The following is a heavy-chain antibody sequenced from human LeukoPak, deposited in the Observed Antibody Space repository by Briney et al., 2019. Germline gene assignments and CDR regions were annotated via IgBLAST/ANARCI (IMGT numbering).Heavy chain of an antibody. D-gene: IGHD3-3*01. V-gene: IGHV3-33*08. Sequence: PGGSLRLSCVASGFPFSSYWMTWVRQAPGKGLEWVAVIWYDGSNKYYADSVKGRFTISRDNSKNTLYLQMNSLRAEDTAVYYCARGPHYDFWSGYYSYGMDVWGQGTTVTVSS. J-gene: IGHJ6*02. CDR3: ARGPHYDFWSGYYSYGMDV. CDR2: IWYDGSNK. CDR1: GFPFSSYW.